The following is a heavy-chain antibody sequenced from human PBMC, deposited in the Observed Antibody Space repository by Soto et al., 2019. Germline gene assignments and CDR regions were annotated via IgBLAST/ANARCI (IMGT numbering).Heavy chain of an antibody. J-gene: IGHJ3*01. CDR2: ISSSSSTI. CDR1: GFTFSSYS. V-gene: IGHV3-48*01. D-gene: IGHD4-4*01. CDR3: ARAPNYLQPFDV. Sequence: GGSLRLSCAASGFTFSSYSMNWVRQAPGKGLEWVSYISSSSSTIYYADSVKGRFTISRDNAKNSLYLQMNRLRADDTVVYYCARAPNYLQPFDVWGQGTMVTVSS.